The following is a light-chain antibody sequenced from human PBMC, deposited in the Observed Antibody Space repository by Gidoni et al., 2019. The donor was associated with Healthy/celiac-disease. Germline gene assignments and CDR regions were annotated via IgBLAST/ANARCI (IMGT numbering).Light chain of an antibody. Sequence: QSALTQPASVSGSPGQSITLSFTGPSSGVGGYNYCSWYQQHPGKAPKLMIYEVRNRPSGVSTRFSGSKSGNTASRTISGLQAEDEADYYCSSYTSSSSVVFGGGTKLTVL. CDR1: SSGVGGYNY. CDR2: EVR. J-gene: IGLJ2*01. CDR3: SSYTSSSSVV. V-gene: IGLV2-14*01.